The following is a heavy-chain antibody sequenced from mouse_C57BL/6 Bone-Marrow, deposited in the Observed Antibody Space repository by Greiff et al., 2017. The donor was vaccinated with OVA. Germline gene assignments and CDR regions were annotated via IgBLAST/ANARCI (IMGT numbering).Heavy chain of an antibody. J-gene: IGHJ3*01. CDR1: GFTFSDYG. CDR2: ISSGSSTI. CDR3: ASEYHGAY. V-gene: IGHV5-17*01. Sequence: EVKLVESGGGLVKPGGSLKLSCAASGFTFSDYGMHWVRQAPEKGLEWVAYISSGSSTIYYADTVKGRFTISRDNAKNTLFLQMTRLRSEDTAMYYCASEYHGAYWGQGTLGTVSA. D-gene: IGHD5-1*01.